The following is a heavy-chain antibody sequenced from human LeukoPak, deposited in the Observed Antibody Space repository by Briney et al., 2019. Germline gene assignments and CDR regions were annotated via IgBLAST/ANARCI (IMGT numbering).Heavy chain of an antibody. V-gene: IGHV3-74*01. D-gene: IGHD4-17*01. CDR1: GFTFSNYN. CDR2: INSDGSST. CDR3: ARADYGDYGAFSYFDY. J-gene: IGHJ4*02. Sequence: GGSLRLSCAASGFTFSNYNMNWVRQAPGKGLVWVSRINSDGSSTSYADSVKGRFTISRDNAKNTLYLQMNSLRAEDTAVYYCARADYGDYGAFSYFDYWGQGTLVTVSS.